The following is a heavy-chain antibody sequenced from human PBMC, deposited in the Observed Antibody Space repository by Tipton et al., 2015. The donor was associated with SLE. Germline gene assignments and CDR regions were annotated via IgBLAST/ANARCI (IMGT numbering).Heavy chain of an antibody. CDR2: IYYSGST. CDR1: GDSISRSTYY. Sequence: TLSLTCTVSGDSISRSTYYWGWIRQPPGKGLEWIGSIYYSGSTYYNPSLKNRVTISLDKSKNHFSLKLTSVTAADTAVYYCARDENTAPLGPWGQGTLVIVSA. V-gene: IGHV4-39*07. D-gene: IGHD5-18*01. CDR3: ARDENTAPLGP. J-gene: IGHJ5*02.